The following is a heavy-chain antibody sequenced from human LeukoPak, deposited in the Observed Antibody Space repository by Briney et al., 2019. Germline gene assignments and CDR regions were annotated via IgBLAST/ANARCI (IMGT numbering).Heavy chain of an antibody. J-gene: IGHJ4*02. D-gene: IGHD4-23*01. CDR1: GNTFTTYG. Sequence: GASVKVSCKASGNTFTTYGISWVRQAPGQGLEWMGWISTYSGNTNLAQNLQGRVTMTTDTSTSTAYMELRSLRSDDTAVYYCARVQVVSDFWGQGTLVTVSS. CDR2: ISTYSGNT. CDR3: ARVQVVSDF. V-gene: IGHV1-18*01.